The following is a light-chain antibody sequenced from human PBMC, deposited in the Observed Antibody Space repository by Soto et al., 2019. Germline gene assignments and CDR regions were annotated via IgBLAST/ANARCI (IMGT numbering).Light chain of an antibody. V-gene: IGLV2-14*01. J-gene: IGLJ1*01. CDR1: SSHVSDYYR. Sequence: QSVLAQPPSVSGSPGQSVTISCTGTSSHVSDYYRFSWYQQHPGKAPKLMIYEVSNRPSGVSSRFSGSKSGNTASLTISGLQAEDEADYYCSSYTSSSTLFGTGTKVTVL. CDR2: EVS. CDR3: SSYTSSSTL.